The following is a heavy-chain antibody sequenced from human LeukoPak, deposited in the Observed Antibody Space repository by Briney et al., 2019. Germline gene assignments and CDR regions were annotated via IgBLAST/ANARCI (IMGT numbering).Heavy chain of an antibody. D-gene: IGHD6-19*01. CDR2: INHSGST. V-gene: IGHV4-34*01. CDR3: ARVQQWLDMGIDY. CDR1: GGSFSGYY. J-gene: IGHJ4*02. Sequence: PSETLSLTCAVYGGSFSGYYWSWIRQPPGKGLGWIGEINHSGSTNYNPSLKSRVTISVDTSKNQFSLKLSSVTAADTAVYYCARVQQWLDMGIDYWGQGTLVTVSS.